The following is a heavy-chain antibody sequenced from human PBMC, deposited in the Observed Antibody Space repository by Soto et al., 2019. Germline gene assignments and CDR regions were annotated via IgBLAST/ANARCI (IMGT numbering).Heavy chain of an antibody. Sequence: PGGSLRLACAASAFTFTRYSMNWVRQAQGKGLEWVSSISSTTNYIYYGNSMKGRFTISRDNAKNSLYLEMNSLRAEDTAVYYCSRESEDLTSNFDYWGQGTLVTVSS. CDR2: ISSTTNYI. CDR3: SRESEDLTSNFDY. CDR1: AFTFTRYS. V-gene: IGHV3-21*06. J-gene: IGHJ4*02.